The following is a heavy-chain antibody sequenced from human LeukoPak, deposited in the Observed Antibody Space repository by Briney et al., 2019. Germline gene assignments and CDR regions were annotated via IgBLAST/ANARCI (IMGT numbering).Heavy chain of an antibody. D-gene: IGHD1-26*01. V-gene: IGHV1-24*01. CDR3: ATDQELYSGSYYAFDI. J-gene: IGHJ3*02. Sequence: ASVKVSCKVSGYTLTELSMHWVRQAPGKGLEWMGGFDPEDGETIYAQKFQGRVTMTEDTSTDTAYMELSSLRSEDTAVYYCATDQELYSGSYYAFDIWGQGTMVTVSS. CDR1: GYTLTELS. CDR2: FDPEDGET.